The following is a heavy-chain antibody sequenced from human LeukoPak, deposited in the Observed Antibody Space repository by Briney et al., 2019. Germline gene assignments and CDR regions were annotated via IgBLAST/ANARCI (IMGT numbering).Heavy chain of an antibody. J-gene: IGHJ5*02. CDR2: INPNSGGT. CDR1: GYTFTGYY. CDR3: ARVRHCSGGSCYANWFDP. V-gene: IGHV1-2*02. D-gene: IGHD2-15*01. Sequence: ASVKVSCKASGYTFTGYYMHWVRQAPGQGLEWMGWINPNSGGTNYAQKFQGRVTMTRDTSISTAYMELSRLRSDDTAVYYCARVRHCSGGSCYANWFDPWGQGTLVTVSS.